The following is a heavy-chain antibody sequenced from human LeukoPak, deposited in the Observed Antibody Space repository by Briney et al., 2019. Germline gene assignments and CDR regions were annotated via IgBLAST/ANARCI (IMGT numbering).Heavy chain of an antibody. CDR1: GCTFTSYG. V-gene: IGHV1-18*01. Sequence: GASVKVSCKSSGCTFTSYGFSWVRQAPSQGLEWMGWISAYNGSTNYAQKLQGGVTMTTDTSTSTAYMELRSLRSDDTAVYYCARVYPGSGHNWFDPWGQGTLVTVSS. J-gene: IGHJ5*02. CDR3: ARVYPGSGHNWFDP. CDR2: ISAYNGST. D-gene: IGHD3-10*01.